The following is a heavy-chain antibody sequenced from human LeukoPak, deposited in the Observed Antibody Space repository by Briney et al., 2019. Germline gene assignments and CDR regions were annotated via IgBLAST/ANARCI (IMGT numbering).Heavy chain of an antibody. D-gene: IGHD2-2*01. CDR1: GFTFSSYG. CDR2: IWYDGSNK. CDR3: ARMPPYYYGMDV. J-gene: IGHJ6*02. V-gene: IGHV3-33*01. Sequence: GGSLRLSCAASGFTFSSYGMHWVRQAPGKGLEWVAVIWYDGSNKYYADSVKGRFTISRDNSKNTLYLQMNSLRAEDTAVYYCARMPPYYYGMDVRGQGTTVTVSS.